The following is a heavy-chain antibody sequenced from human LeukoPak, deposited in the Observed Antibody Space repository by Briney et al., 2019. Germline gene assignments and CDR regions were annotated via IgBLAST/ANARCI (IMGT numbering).Heavy chain of an antibody. V-gene: IGHV1-69*13. CDR3: ARSFHSSGWYHDY. CDR1: GGTFSTYA. D-gene: IGHD6-19*01. Sequence: ASVTVSSTASGGTFSTYAISWVRQAPGQGLEWMGGILPIFGTANYAPEFQGRVTITADESTSTAYMELSSLRSEDTAVYYCARSFHSSGWYHDYWGQGTLVTVSS. CDR2: ILPIFGTA. J-gene: IGHJ4*02.